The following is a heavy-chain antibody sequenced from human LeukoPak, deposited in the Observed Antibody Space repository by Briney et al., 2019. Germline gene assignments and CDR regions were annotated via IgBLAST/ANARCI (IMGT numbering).Heavy chain of an antibody. V-gene: IGHV1-18*01. Sequence: GASVKVSCKASGYTFTSYGISWVRQAPGQGLEWMGWISAYNGNTNYAQKLQGRVTMTRNTSISTAYMELSSLRSEDTAVYYCARAAAGGSYSPGFDYWGQGTLVTVSS. D-gene: IGHD1-26*01. CDR2: ISAYNGNT. CDR1: GYTFTSYG. CDR3: ARAAAGGSYSPGFDY. J-gene: IGHJ4*02.